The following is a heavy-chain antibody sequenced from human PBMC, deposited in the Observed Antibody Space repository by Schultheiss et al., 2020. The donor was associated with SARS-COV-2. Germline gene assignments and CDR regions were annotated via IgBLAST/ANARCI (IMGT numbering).Heavy chain of an antibody. J-gene: IGHJ6*03. V-gene: IGHV3-33*08. Sequence: GESLKISCAASGFKFTNFVMSWVRQAPGKGLDWVALIWYDGSNKYYTDSVKGRFTISRDNAKNKVYLQMNSLRAEDTAVYYCARYIAARDYYYMDVWGKGTTVTVSS. CDR3: ARYIAARDYYYMDV. CDR2: IWYDGSNK. CDR1: GFKFTNFV. D-gene: IGHD6-13*01.